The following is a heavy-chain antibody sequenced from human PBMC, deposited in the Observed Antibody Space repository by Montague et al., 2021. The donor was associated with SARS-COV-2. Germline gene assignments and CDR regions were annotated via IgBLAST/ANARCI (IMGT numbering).Heavy chain of an antibody. V-gene: IGHV4-59*01. D-gene: IGHD3-22*01. Sequence: SETLSLTCTVSGATISSDYWSWIRQSPGKGLEWIGYMSYSGSATYNPSLESQVAISRDTSKNQFSLTLIPATAADTAIYYCARTSDPSNFDSTGYYGAFDVGGQGTTVIVSS. CDR3: ARTSDPSNFDSTGYYGAFDV. CDR2: MSYSGSA. CDR1: GATISSDY. J-gene: IGHJ3*01.